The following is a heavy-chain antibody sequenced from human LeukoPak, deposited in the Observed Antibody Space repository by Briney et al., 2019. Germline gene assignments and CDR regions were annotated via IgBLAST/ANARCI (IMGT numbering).Heavy chain of an antibody. CDR1: GFTFSSYE. CDR3: ATDFRPYCGGDCAFDY. D-gene: IGHD2-21*02. J-gene: IGHJ4*02. Sequence: PGGSLRLSCAASGFTFSSYEVNWVRQAPGKGLEWVSYISSSGSTIYYADPVKGRFTISRDNAKNSLYLQMNSLRAEDTAVYYCATDFRPYCGGDCAFDYWGQGTLVTVSS. V-gene: IGHV3-48*03. CDR2: ISSSGSTI.